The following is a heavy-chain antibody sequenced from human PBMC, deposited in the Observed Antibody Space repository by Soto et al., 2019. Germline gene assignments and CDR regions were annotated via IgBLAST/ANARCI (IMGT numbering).Heavy chain of an antibody. D-gene: IGHD3-10*01. J-gene: IGHJ6*02. CDR2: IYYSGST. CDR3: AREDATMVRGLYYYYCMDV. CDR1: GGSISSGGYY. V-gene: IGHV4-31*03. Sequence: SSETLSLTCTVSGGSISSGGYYWSWIRQHPGKGLEWIGYIYYSGSTYYNPSLKSRVTISVDTSKNQFSLKLSSVTAADTAVYYCAREDATMVRGLYYYYCMDVWGQGTTVTVSS.